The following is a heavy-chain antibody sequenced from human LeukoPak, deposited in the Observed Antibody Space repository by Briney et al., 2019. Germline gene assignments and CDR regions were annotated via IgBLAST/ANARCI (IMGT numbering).Heavy chain of an antibody. CDR2: ISYDGSNK. Sequence: GGSLRLSCAASGFTFSSYAMSWVRQAPGKGLEWVAVISYDGSNKYYADSVKGRFTISRDNSKNTLYLQMNSLRAEDTAVYYCAREVVVITGDAFDIWGQGTMVTVSS. CDR3: AREVVVITGDAFDI. D-gene: IGHD3-22*01. V-gene: IGHV3-30-3*01. CDR1: GFTFSSYA. J-gene: IGHJ3*02.